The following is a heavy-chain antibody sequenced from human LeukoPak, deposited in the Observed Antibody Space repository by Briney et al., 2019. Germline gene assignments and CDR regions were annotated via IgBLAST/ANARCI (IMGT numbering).Heavy chain of an antibody. CDR3: ASLYSCKY. D-gene: IGHD1-26*01. CDR1: GFSFSDNY. V-gene: IGHV3-7*01. Sequence: GGSLRLSCAAAGFSFSDNYMSWIRQAPGKGLEWVANIKQDGSDRYYVDSVKGRFTISRDNAKNSLYLQMDSLRAEDTAVYYCASLYSCKYWGQGTLVTVSS. J-gene: IGHJ4*02. CDR2: IKQDGSDR.